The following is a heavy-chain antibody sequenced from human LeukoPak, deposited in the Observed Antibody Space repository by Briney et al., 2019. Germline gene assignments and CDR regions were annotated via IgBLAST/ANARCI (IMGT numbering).Heavy chain of an antibody. J-gene: IGHJ5*02. Sequence: GASVKVSCKASGYTFTSYYMHWVRQAPGQGLEWMGIINPSGGSTSYAQKFQGRVTITRDTSTSTVYMELSSLRSEDTAVYYCARDLGIIVGRDWFDPWGQGTLVTVSS. V-gene: IGHV1-46*01. CDR2: INPSGGST. CDR3: ARDLGIIVGRDWFDP. CDR1: GYTFTSYY. D-gene: IGHD2-2*01.